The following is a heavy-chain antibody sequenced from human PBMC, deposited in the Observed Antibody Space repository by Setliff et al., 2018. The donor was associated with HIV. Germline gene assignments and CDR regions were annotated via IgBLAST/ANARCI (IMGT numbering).Heavy chain of an antibody. D-gene: IGHD2-8*01. V-gene: IGHV1-2*06. CDR1: GYTFTGYY. Sequence: ASVKVSCKASGYTFTGYYIHWVRQAPGQGLEWMGRVNPNSGGTNYAQKFQGRVTMTRDTSISTAYMELSRLKSDDTAVYYCASKLYCTYGVCLDAFDIWGQGTMVTVSS. CDR2: VNPNSGGT. CDR3: ASKLYCTYGVCLDAFDI. J-gene: IGHJ3*02.